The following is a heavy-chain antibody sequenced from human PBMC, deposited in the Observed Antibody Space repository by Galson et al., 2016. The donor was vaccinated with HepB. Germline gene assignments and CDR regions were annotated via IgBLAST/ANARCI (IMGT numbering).Heavy chain of an antibody. D-gene: IGHD2-21*01. J-gene: IGHJ6*02. CDR3: AASPNSHYSHMEV. V-gene: IGHV1-58*02. CDR2: IVVGSGKT. Sequence: SVKVSCKASGFIITSSAMQWVRQARGQRLEWIGRIVVGSGKTNYAQKFQERVTITRDMSTTTASLELTSLRSEDTAVYYCAASPNSHYSHMEVWGQGTTVTVSS. CDR1: GFIITSSA.